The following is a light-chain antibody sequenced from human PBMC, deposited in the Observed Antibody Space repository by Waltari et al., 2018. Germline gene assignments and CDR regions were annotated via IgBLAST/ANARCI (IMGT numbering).Light chain of an antibody. V-gene: IGKV4-1*01. CDR2: WAS. CDR3: QQYYGIPT. CDR1: QSVLYSSSSQNY. Sequence: DIVMTQSPDSLAVSLGERASINCESSQSVLYSSSSQNYLAWYQQKPGQPPKLLITWASTRESGVPDRFSGSGSGTDFTLTISSLQAEDVAVYFCQQYYGIPTFGQGTKVEIK. J-gene: IGKJ1*01.